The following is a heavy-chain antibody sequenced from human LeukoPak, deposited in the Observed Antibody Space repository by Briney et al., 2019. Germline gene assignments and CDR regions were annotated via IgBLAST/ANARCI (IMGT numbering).Heavy chain of an antibody. V-gene: IGHV3-11*01. Sequence: GGSLRLSCAASGFTFSDYYMSWIRQAPGKGLEWVSYISSSGSTIYYADSVKGRFTISRDNAKNSLYLQMNSLRAEDTAVYYCARRALDNPYYYYGMDVWGQGTTVTVSS. CDR2: ISSSGSTI. CDR1: GFTFSDYY. CDR3: ARRALDNPYYYYGMDV. J-gene: IGHJ6*02. D-gene: IGHD2-2*03.